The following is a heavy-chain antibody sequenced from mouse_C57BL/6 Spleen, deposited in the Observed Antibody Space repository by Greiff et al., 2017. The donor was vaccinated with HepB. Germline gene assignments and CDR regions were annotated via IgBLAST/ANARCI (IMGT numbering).Heavy chain of an antibody. D-gene: IGHD1-1*01. CDR3: ARDYYGSSPWFAY. CDR2: IDPSDSAT. Sequence: VQLQQPGAELVRPGSSVKLSCKASGYTFTSYWMHWVKQRPIQGLEWIGNIDPSDSATHYNQKFKDKATLTVDKSSSKAYMQLSSLTSEDSAVYYCARDYYGSSPWFAYWGQGTLVTVSA. J-gene: IGHJ3*01. V-gene: IGHV1-52*01. CDR1: GYTFTSYW.